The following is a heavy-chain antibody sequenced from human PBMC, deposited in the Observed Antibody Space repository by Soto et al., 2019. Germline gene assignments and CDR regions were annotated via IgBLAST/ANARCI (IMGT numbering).Heavy chain of an antibody. D-gene: IGHD4-17*01. CDR1: GFSLGNGRMG. J-gene: IGHJ6*02. CDR2: FFSDAER. Sequence: QVTLKESGPVLVKPTETLTLTCTVSGFSLGNGRMGVSWIRQPPGKPLEWLAHFFSDAERSYSASMQSRLTMSMDTSGSQVVLIMTNMDPVDTATYYCARMYGDSNYYAMDVWGQGTTVTVSS. V-gene: IGHV2-26*01. CDR3: ARMYGDSNYYAMDV.